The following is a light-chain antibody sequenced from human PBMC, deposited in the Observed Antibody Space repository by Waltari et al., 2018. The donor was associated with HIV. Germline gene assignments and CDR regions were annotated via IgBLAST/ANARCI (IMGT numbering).Light chain of an antibody. CDR3: CSYAGSSNWV. V-gene: IGLV2-23*01. CDR2: EGI. Sequence: QSALTQPASVSGSPGQSITISCTGSSSDVGSYNLVSWYQQHPGKAPKLMIYEGIKRPSGGLIRFSGCKSSNTASLTSSGLQAEDEADYYCCSYAGSSNWVFGGGTKLT. J-gene: IGLJ3*02. CDR1: SSDVGSYNL.